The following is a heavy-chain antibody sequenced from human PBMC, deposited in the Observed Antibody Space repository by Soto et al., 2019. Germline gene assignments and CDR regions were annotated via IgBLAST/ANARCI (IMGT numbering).Heavy chain of an antibody. CDR2: INGDGSST. D-gene: IGHD1-20*01. J-gene: IGHJ4*02. CDR1: GFTFSNYW. V-gene: IGHV3-74*01. CDR3: AREVPYNY. Sequence: EVQLVESGGGLVQPGGSLRLSCAASGFTFSNYWMHWVRQAPGKGLVWVSRINGDGSSTTYADSVKGRVTISRDNAKNTLYLQMNSVRDEDTAVYYCAREVPYNYWGQGTLVTVSS.